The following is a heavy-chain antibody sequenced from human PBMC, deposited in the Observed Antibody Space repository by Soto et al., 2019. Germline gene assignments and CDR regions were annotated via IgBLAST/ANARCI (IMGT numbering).Heavy chain of an antibody. CDR3: AKSAYSSSWYHYYYGMDV. V-gene: IGHV1-24*01. J-gene: IGHJ6*02. CDR2: FDPEDGET. CDR1: GYTLTELS. Sequence: ASVKVSCKVSGYTLTELSMHWVRQAPGKGLEWMGGFDPEDGETIYAQKFQGRVSMTEDTSTDTAYMELSSLRSEDTAVYYCAKSAYSSSWYHYYYGMDVWGQGTTVTVSS. D-gene: IGHD6-13*01.